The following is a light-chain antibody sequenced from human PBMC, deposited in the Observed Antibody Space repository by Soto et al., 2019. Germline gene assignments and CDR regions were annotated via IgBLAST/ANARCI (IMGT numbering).Light chain of an antibody. CDR2: LNSDGSH. CDR3: QTWGTGIRV. CDR1: SGHSSYA. J-gene: IGLJ3*02. V-gene: IGLV4-69*01. Sequence: QSVLTQSPSASASLGASVKLTCTLSSGHSSYAIAWHQQQPEKGPRYLMKLNSDGSHSKGDGIPDRVSGSSSGAERYLTISNLQSEDEADYYCQTWGTGIRVFGGGTKLTVL.